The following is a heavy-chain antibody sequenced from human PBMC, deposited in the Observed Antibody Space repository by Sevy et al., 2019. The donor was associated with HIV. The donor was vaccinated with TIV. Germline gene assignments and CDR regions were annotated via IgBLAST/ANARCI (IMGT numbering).Heavy chain of an antibody. D-gene: IGHD1-26*01. CDR2: ISSGSTYI. CDR1: GFTFSSYS. J-gene: IGHJ6*02. CDR3: ASDRGVGTSSYGMDV. Sequence: GGSLGLSCAASGFTFSSYSMNWVRQAPGKGLEWVSSISSGSTYIYYVDSVKGRFTISRDNAKNSLYLQMNSLRAEDTAVYYCASDRGVGTSSYGMDVWGQGTTVTVSS. V-gene: IGHV3-21*01.